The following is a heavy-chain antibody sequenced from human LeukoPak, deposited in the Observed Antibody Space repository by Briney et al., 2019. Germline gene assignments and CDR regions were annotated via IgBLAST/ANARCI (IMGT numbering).Heavy chain of an antibody. CDR2: IGTAGDT. J-gene: IGHJ6*02. CDR3: ARGITMVRGVIIPYYYGMDV. CDR1: GFTFSSYD. D-gene: IGHD3-10*01. Sequence: HPWGSLRLSCAASGFTFSSYDMHWVRQATGKGLEWVSAIGTAGDTYYPGSVKGRFTISRENAKNSLYPQMNSLRAGDTAVYYCARGITMVRGVIIPYYYGMDVWGQGTTVTVSS. V-gene: IGHV3-13*04.